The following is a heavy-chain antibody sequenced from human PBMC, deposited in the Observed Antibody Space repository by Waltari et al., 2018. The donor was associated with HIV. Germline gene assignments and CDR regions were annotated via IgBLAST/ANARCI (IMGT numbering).Heavy chain of an antibody. V-gene: IGHV5-51*01. J-gene: IGHJ5*02. CDR2: NSPGDAAT. CDR3: ARLVDTAMGRFDP. CDR1: GYSFTSYW. Sequence: EVQLVQSGAEVKKPGESLKISCKGSGYSFTSYWIGWVRQMPGKGLEWMGINSPGDAATRYRPSCQGQVTISTDKSISTAYLQWSSRKASDTAMYYWARLVDTAMGRFDPWGQGTLVTVSS. D-gene: IGHD5-18*01.